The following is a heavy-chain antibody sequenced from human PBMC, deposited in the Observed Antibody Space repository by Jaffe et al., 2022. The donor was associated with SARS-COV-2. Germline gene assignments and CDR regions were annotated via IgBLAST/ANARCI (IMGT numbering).Heavy chain of an antibody. CDR2: INHSGST. D-gene: IGHD3-3*01. CDR1: GGSFSGYY. CDR3: ARGRYYDFWSGYYIPWGMDV. J-gene: IGHJ6*02. V-gene: IGHV4-34*01. Sequence: QVQLQQWGAGLLKPSETLSLTCAVYGGSFSGYYWSWIRQPPGKGLEWIGEINHSGSTNYNPSLKSRVTISVDTSKNQFSLKLSSVTAADTAVYYCARGRYYDFWSGYYIPWGMDVWGQGTTVTVSS.